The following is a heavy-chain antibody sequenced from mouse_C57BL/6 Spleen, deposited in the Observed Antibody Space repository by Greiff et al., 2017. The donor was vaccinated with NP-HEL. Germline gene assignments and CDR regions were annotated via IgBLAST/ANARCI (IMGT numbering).Heavy chain of an antibody. V-gene: IGHV1-82*01. D-gene: IGHD2-4*01. CDR3: ASWIYYDYDRFAY. Sequence: QVQLQQSGPELVKPGASVKISCKASGYAFSSSWMNWVKQRPGKGLEWIGRIYPGDGDTNYNGKFKGKATLTADKSSSTAYMQLSSLTSEDSAVYFCASWIYYDYDRFAYWGKGTLVTVSA. CDR1: GYAFSSSW. CDR2: IYPGDGDT. J-gene: IGHJ3*01.